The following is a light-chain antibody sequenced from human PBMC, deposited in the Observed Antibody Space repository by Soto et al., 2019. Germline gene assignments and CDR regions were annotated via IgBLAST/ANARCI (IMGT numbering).Light chain of an antibody. V-gene: IGKV3-20*01. CDR1: QSVSSSY. J-gene: IGKJ3*01. CDR2: GAY. Sequence: EIVLTQSPGTLSLSPGERATLSCRASQSVSSSYLAWYQQKPGQAPRLLIYGAYSRATGIPDGFSGSGSGRDFTLTISRLEPEDFVVYYCHQYGSSPPFTFGPGTKVDIK. CDR3: HQYGSSPPFT.